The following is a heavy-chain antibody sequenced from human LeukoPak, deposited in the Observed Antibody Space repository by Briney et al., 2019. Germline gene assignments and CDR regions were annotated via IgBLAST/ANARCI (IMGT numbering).Heavy chain of an antibody. CDR3: ARLQYYYDSSGFFDY. CDR2: IYVGGST. D-gene: IGHD3-22*01. J-gene: IGHJ4*02. CDR1: GGSISSSSYY. V-gene: IGHV4-39*07. Sequence: SETLSLTCTVSGGSISSSSYYWGWIRQPPEKGLDWIGNIYVGGSTYYNPSLNSRVTLSLDTSRNQISLDLNSVTAADTAVYYCARLQYYYDSSGFFDYWGQGTLVTVSS.